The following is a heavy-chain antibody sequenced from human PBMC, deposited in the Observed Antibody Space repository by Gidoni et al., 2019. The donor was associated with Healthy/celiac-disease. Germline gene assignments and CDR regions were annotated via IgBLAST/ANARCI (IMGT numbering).Heavy chain of an antibody. J-gene: IGHJ3*02. Sequence: EVQLVESGGGLVQPGRSLRLACAASGFTFDDYAMHWVRHAPGKGLEWVSGISWNSGSIGYADSVKGRFTISRDNAKNSLYLQMNSLRAEDTALYHCILGSVASGPGAFDIWGQGTMVTVSS. CDR1: GFTFDDYA. V-gene: IGHV3-9*01. CDR2: ISWNSGSI. CDR3: ILGSVASGPGAFDI. D-gene: IGHD2-8*02.